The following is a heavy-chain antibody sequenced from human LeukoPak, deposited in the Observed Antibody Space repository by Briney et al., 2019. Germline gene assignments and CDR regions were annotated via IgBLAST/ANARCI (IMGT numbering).Heavy chain of an antibody. CDR1: GFIFSAHY. Sequence: GGSLRLSCAVSGFIFSAHYIDWVRQAPGKGLEWVGRSGNKADSYTTEYAASVEGRFTISRDDSKNSLNLQMNSLKTEDTALYYCTRGYSGVGIYAFDIWGQGTMVTVSS. D-gene: IGHD1-26*01. CDR2: SGNKADSYTT. V-gene: IGHV3-72*01. CDR3: TRGYSGVGIYAFDI. J-gene: IGHJ3*02.